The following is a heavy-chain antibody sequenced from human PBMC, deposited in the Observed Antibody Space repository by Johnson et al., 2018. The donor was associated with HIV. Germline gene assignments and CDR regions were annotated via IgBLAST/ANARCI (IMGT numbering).Heavy chain of an antibody. V-gene: IGHV3-53*01. J-gene: IGHJ3*02. Sequence: EVQLVESGGGLIQSGGSLRLSCAASGFTVSRNYLSWVRQAPGQGLESVSVVYSGGTTHSADSVQGRSTISRDNSKNTLYLQMNSLRAEDTAVYYCARSQPEEYSSSSDAFDIWGQGTMVTVSS. CDR3: ARSQPEEYSSSSDAFDI. CDR1: GFTVSRNY. D-gene: IGHD6-6*01. CDR2: VYSGGTT.